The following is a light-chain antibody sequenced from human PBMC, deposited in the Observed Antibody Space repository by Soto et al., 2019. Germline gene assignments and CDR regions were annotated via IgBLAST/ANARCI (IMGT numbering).Light chain of an antibody. J-gene: IGLJ1*01. V-gene: IGLV1-40*01. CDR2: GDI. CDR3: QSSDSSLLYV. Sequence: QSVLTQPPSVSGAPGQRVTISCTGSRSNIGADYDVHWYKQLPGTAPKLLIYGDINRPSGVPDRFTGSKSGTSASLAITGLQAEDEAVYYCQSSDSSLLYVFGTGTKVTIL. CDR1: RSNIGADYD.